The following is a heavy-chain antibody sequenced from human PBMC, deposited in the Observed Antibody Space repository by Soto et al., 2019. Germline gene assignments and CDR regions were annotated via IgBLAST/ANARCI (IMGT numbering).Heavy chain of an antibody. CDR2: MNPYSGNT. Sequence: GASVKVSCKASGYKITTYDISWVRQATGQGLEWMGWMNPYSGNTGYAQKFQGRVTVTRNTSISTVYMELSGLRPDDTAVYYCARRKERSGPHYFDYGGQGIQVTVFS. CDR3: ARRKERSGPHYFDY. V-gene: IGHV1-8*01. D-gene: IGHD6-25*01. J-gene: IGHJ4*02. CDR1: GYKITTYD.